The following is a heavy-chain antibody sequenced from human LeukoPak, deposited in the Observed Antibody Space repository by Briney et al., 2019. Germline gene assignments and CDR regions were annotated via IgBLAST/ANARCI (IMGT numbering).Heavy chain of an antibody. V-gene: IGHV3-23*01. CDR3: AKTQGYYDA. CDR2: ISANGADT. J-gene: IGHJ5*02. Sequence: GGSLRLSCAASGFTFDSYAMSWVRQAPGKGLEWVSAISANGADTYYADAVKGRFTISRDNSKNTLYLQMNSLRADDTAVYYCAKTQGYYDAWGQGALVTVSS. CDR1: GFTFDSYA. D-gene: IGHD2-15*01.